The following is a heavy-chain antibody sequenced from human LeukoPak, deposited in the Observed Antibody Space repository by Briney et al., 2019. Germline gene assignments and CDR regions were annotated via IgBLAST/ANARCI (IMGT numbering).Heavy chain of an antibody. V-gene: IGHV4-61*05. Sequence: PSETLSLTCTVSGGSISSSSYYWSWIRQPPGKGLEWIGYIYYSGSTNYNPSLKSRVTISVDTSKNQFSLKLSSVTAADTAVYYCARSGSYSSFSDYWGQGTLVTVSS. CDR3: ARSGSYSSFSDY. J-gene: IGHJ4*02. CDR1: GGSISSSSYY. CDR2: IYYSGST. D-gene: IGHD1-26*01.